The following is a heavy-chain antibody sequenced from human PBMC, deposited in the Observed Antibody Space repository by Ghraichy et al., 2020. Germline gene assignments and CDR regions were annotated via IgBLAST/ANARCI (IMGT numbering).Heavy chain of an antibody. CDR2: INSDGSST. V-gene: IGHV3-74*01. CDR3: ARGPRDSSGYFSLYYFDY. Sequence: ETLSLTCAASGFTFSSYWMHWVRQAPGKGLVWVSRINSDGSSTSYADSVKGRFTISRDNAKNTLYLQMNSLRAEDTAVYYCARGPRDSSGYFSLYYFDYWGQGTLVTVSS. D-gene: IGHD3-22*01. J-gene: IGHJ4*02. CDR1: GFTFSSYW.